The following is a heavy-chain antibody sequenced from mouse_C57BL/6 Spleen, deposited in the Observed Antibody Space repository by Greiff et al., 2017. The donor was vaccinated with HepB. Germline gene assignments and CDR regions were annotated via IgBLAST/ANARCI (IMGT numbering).Heavy chain of an antibody. CDR1: GYTFNDYN. CDR3: ASQGY. CDR2: INPNYGTT. V-gene: IGHV1-39*01. Sequence: VQLLQSGPELVQPGVSVKISCKASGYTFNDYNMNWVQTSNGKSLEWIGVINPNYGTTSYNQKFTGKATLTVDQSSSTAYMQRNSLTSEDSAVYYGASQGYWGQGTTLTVSS. J-gene: IGHJ2*01.